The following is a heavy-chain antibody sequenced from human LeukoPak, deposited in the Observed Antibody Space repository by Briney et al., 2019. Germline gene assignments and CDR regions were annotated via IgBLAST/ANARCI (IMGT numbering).Heavy chain of an antibody. D-gene: IGHD6-19*01. CDR2: IKQDGSEK. J-gene: IGHJ6*03. CDR1: GFTLSSYR. V-gene: IGHV3-7*01. Sequence: PGGSLRLSCAASGFTLSSYRMSWVRQAPGKGLEWVANIKQDGSEKYYVDSVKGRFTISRDNAKNSLYLQMNSLRAEDTAVYYCARVQAGYSSGWYVSFYYYYYMDVWGKGTTVTVSS. CDR3: ARVQAGYSSGWYVSFYYYYYMDV.